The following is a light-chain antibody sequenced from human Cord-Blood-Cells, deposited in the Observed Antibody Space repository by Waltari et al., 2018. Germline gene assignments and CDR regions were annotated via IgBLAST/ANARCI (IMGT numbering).Light chain of an antibody. CDR1: SSDAGSYNL. V-gene: IGLV2-23*03. J-gene: IGLJ2*01. CDR3: CSYAGSSTFVV. Sequence: QSALTQPASVSGSPGQSITISCTGTSSDAGSYNLVSWYQQPPGKAPKLMIYEGSKRPSGVSNRFSGSKSGNTASLTISGLQAEDEADYYCCSYAGSSTFVVFGGGTKLTVL. CDR2: EGS.